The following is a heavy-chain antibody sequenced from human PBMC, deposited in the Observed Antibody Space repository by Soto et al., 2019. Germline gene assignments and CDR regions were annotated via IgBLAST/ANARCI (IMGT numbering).Heavy chain of an antibody. Sequence: PGGSLRLSCAASGFTFNNYAMNWVRQAPGKGLEWVSAIAGGGGITYYADSVKGRFTISRDNSKNTLYLQMNSLRAEDTAVYYCAKDDLNWSGYYIDYWGQGTLVTVSS. CDR1: GFTFNNYA. CDR2: IAGGGGIT. V-gene: IGHV3-23*01. CDR3: AKDDLNWSGYYIDY. J-gene: IGHJ4*02. D-gene: IGHD3-3*01.